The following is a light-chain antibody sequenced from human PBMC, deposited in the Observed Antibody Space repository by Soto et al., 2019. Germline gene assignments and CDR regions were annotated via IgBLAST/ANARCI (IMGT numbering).Light chain of an antibody. V-gene: IGLV3-21*02. CDR3: QVWDRRSAHVV. CDR2: DDT. Sequence: SYELTQPPSESVAPGQTARITCGGNDIGSESVHWYQQKPGQAPMLVVYDDTDRPSGIPERFSGSNSGNTATLTISRVEVGDEADYYCQVWDRRSAHVVFGGGTKLTVL. CDR1: DIGSES. J-gene: IGLJ2*01.